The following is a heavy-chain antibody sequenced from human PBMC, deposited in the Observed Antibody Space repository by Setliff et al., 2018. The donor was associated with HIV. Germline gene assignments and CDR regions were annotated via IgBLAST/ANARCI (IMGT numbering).Heavy chain of an antibody. CDR1: GGSFSEYY. D-gene: IGHD5-12*01. J-gene: IGHJ6*03. V-gene: IGHV4-34*01. CDR3: ARGATLLPGYSDRWEYFYMNV. CDR2: INHSGST. Sequence: SETLSLTCAVYGGSFSEYYWSWIRQSPGKGLEWIGEINHSGSTHYNPPLKSRATISVDTSKNQFSLRLNSVTAADTAVYYCARGATLLPGYSDRWEYFYMNVWGKGTTVTV.